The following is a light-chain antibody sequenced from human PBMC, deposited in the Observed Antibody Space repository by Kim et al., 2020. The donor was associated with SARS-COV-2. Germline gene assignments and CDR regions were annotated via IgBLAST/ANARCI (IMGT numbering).Light chain of an antibody. CDR3: ATWDDSHVV. J-gene: IGLJ2*01. CDR2: RNK. CDR1: ISNIGSNY. Sequence: WQKVTISCAASISNIGSNYLYAAQLLPGTAPNLHIYRNKQRPSGFPDRFSGANSGTSASLAISGLRSEDEADYYCATWDDSHVVFGGGTQLTVL. V-gene: IGLV1-47*01.